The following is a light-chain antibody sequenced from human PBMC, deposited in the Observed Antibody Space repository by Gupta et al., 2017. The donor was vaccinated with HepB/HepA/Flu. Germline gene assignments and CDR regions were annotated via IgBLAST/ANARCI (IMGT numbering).Light chain of an antibody. CDR1: QSISSY. J-gene: IGKJ3*01. V-gene: IGKV1-39*01. CDR2: GAS. CDR3: QQSYSTFLFT. Sequence: DIQMTQSPSSLSASVGDRVTITCRASQSISSYLNWYQQKPGKAPKLLIYGASSLQSGVPSRFSGSGSGTDLTLTISSRQQEEFATYYCQQSYSTFLFTFGHGTKVDIK.